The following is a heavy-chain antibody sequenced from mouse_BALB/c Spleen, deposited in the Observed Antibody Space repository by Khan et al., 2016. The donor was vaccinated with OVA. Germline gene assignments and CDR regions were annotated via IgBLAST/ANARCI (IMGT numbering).Heavy chain of an antibody. V-gene: IGHV1-20*02. CDR3: TRIYRSGFDY. Sequence: VQLKQSGPELVRPGASVKISCKASGYSFTGYFMNWVMQSHGKSLEWIGRINPHIGETFYNQRFKDKATLTVDESSSTAHMELRSLASEDSAVYYCTRIYRSGFDYWGQGTTLTVSS. CDR2: INPHIGET. D-gene: IGHD1-1*01. J-gene: IGHJ2*01. CDR1: GYSFTGYF.